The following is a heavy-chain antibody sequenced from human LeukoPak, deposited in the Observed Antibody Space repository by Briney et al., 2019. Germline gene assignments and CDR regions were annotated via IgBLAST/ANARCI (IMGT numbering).Heavy chain of an antibody. Sequence: PGGSLRLSCAASGFTFSAYDVHWVRQAPGKGLEWVALISDDGRNKYYADSVKGRFTISRDNAKNTLYLQMNSLGAEDTAVYYCTRDLMDYDYGDKGGNYWGQGTLVTVSS. CDR2: ISDDGRNK. D-gene: IGHD4-23*01. CDR1: GFTFSAYD. V-gene: IGHV3-30*03. CDR3: TRDLMDYDYGDKGGNY. J-gene: IGHJ4*02.